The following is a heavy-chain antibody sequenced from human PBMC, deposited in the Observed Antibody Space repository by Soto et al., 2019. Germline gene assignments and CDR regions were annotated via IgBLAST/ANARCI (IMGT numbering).Heavy chain of an antibody. J-gene: IGHJ3*02. Sequence: PSETLSLTCAISGDSVAANTGAWNWVRQSASRGLEWLGRTYYRSKWYNDYAVSVKSRITISPDTSKNQFSLQLNSVTPEDTAVYYCAGEDNHDAFDIWGQGTMVTVSS. CDR1: GDSVAANTGA. CDR3: AGEDNHDAFDI. V-gene: IGHV6-1*01. CDR2: TYYRSKWYN.